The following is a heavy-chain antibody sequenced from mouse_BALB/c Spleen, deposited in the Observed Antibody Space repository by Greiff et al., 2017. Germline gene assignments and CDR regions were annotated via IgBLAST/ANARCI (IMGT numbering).Heavy chain of an antibody. J-gene: IGHJ2*01. D-gene: IGHD1-1*01. CDR1: GYSFTGYY. CDR3: ARGAIYYGSSRYYFDY. CDR2: INPNNGGT. Sequence: EVKLQESGPELVKTGASVKISCKASGYSFTGYYMHWVKQSHGKSLEWIGGINPNNGGTSYNQKFKGKATLTVDKSSSTAYMELRSLTSEDSAVYYCARGAIYYGSSRYYFDYWGQGTTRTVSS. V-gene: IGHV1-26*01.